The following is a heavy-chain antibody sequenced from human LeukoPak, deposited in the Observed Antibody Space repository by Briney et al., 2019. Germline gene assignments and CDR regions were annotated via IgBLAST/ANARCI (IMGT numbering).Heavy chain of an antibody. Sequence: SVKVSCKASGGTFSSYAISWVRQAPGQGLEWMGGIIPIFGTANYAQKFQGRVTITTGESTSTAYMELSSLRSEDTAVYYCARGGAAAGTKGPFDYWGQGTLVTVSS. D-gene: IGHD6-13*01. J-gene: IGHJ4*02. CDR3: ARGGAAAGTKGPFDY. CDR2: IIPIFGTA. CDR1: GGTFSSYA. V-gene: IGHV1-69*05.